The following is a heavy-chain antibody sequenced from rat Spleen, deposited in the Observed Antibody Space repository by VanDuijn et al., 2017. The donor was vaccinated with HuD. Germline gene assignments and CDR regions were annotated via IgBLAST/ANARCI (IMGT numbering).Heavy chain of an antibody. CDR3: TRHYFNDGPFDY. Sequence: VQLVESGGGLVQPGRSLKVSCAASGFTFSNATMYWVRQAPGKGLEWVARIRSKATRYATLYADSVKGRFTISRDDSKNMVYLQMDNLKTEDTAMYYCTRHYFNDGPFDYWGQGVMVTVSS. J-gene: IGHJ2*01. V-gene: IGHV10-5*01. CDR1: GFTFSNAT. CDR2: IRSKATRYAT. D-gene: IGHD1-12*02.